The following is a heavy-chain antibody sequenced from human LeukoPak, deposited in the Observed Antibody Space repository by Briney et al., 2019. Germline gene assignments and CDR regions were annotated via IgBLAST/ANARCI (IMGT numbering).Heavy chain of an antibody. V-gene: IGHV3-23*01. D-gene: IGHD3-3*01. CDR1: GFSVSDYA. CDR2: IIVRDGST. CDR3: AKVQRFHYYYGMDV. Sequence: GGSLRLSCAASGFSVSDYALNWVRQAPGKGLEWVASIIVRDGSTYYADSVRGRFAISRDNSKNTLYLQMNSLRAEDTAVYYCAKVQRFHYYYGMDVWGQGTTVTVSS. J-gene: IGHJ6*02.